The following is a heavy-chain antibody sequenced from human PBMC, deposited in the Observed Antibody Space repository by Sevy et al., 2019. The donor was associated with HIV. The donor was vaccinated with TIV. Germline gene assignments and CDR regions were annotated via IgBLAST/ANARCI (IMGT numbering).Heavy chain of an antibody. CDR2: IYSYGET. V-gene: IGHV4-39*01. CDR3: ARSMEQQLDAFDI. Sequence: SETLSLTCTVSGASIRDSSYYWAWIRQPPGKGLEWIGNIYSYGETYYNSSLKSRVTISVDTSKNQFSLSLTSVTAADTAIYFCARSMEQQLDAFDIWGQATMVTVSS. CDR1: GASIRDSSYY. D-gene: IGHD6-13*01. J-gene: IGHJ3*02.